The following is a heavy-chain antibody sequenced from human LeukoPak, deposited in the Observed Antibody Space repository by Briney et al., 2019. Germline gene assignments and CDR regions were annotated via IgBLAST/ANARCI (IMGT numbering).Heavy chain of an antibody. V-gene: IGHV5-51*01. D-gene: IGHD2-2*01. Sequence: GESLKISGRGSGYSFTTYWIGWGREMPGKGLEWMGISYPGDSATRSRPSFQGQVPMSAEKSLNTAYLPWSSPKASDTAMYHCARRQGCRSTSCPPDSWGQGTLVTASS. CDR1: GYSFTTYW. CDR3: ARRQGCRSTSCPPDS. J-gene: IGHJ4*02. CDR2: SYPGDSAT.